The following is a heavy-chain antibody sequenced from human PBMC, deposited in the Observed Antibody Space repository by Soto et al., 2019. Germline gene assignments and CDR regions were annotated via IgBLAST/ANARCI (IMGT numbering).Heavy chain of an antibody. V-gene: IGHV4-31*03. J-gene: IGHJ6*02. CDR2: IYYSGST. Sequence: QVQLQESGPGLVKPSQTLSLTCTVSGGSISSGGYYWSWIRQHPGKGLEWIGYIYYSGSTYYNPSIKSRVTISVDTSKNQFSLKLSSVTAADTAVYYWNGNYDIPGYYGMDVWGQGTTVTVSS. CDR3: NGNYDIPGYYGMDV. D-gene: IGHD3-9*01. CDR1: GGSISSGGYY.